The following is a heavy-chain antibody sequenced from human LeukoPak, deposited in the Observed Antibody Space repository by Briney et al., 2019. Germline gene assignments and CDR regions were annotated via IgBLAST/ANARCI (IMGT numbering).Heavy chain of an antibody. V-gene: IGHV3-23*01. CDR2: ISASGDST. CDR1: GFTFSSYG. CDR3: ARTEVVVITHDAFDI. D-gene: IGHD3-22*01. Sequence: GGTLRLSCSASGFTFSSYGMNWVRQAPGKGLEWVSLISASGDSTYYKDSVKGRFTISRDNSKNTLYLQMNSLRAEDTAVYYCARTEVVVITHDAFDIWGQGTMVTVSS. J-gene: IGHJ3*02.